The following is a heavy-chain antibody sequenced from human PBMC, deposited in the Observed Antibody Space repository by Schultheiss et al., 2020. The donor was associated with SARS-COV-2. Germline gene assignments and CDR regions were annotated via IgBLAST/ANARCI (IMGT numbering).Heavy chain of an antibody. J-gene: IGHJ5*02. D-gene: IGHD4-17*01. Sequence: GGSLRLSCAASGFTFSSYEMNWVRQAPGKGLEWVSAISGSGGSTYYADSVKGRFTISRDNSKNTLYLQMNSLRAEDTAVYYCARAYGDYLAREWWFDPWGQGTLVTVSS. CDR3: ARAYGDYLAREWWFDP. V-gene: IGHV3-23*01. CDR2: ISGSGGST. CDR1: GFTFSSYE.